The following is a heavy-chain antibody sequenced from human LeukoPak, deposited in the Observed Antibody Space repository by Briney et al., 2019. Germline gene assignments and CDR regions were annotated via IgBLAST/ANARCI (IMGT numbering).Heavy chain of an antibody. V-gene: IGHV3-30-3*01. CDR3: ATGDIVVVVAATGFDY. CDR1: GFTFSSYA. Sequence: GGSLRLSCAASGFTFSSYAMHWVRQAPGKGLEWVAVISYDGSNKYYADSVKGRFTISRDNSKNTLYLQMNSLIAEDTAVYYCATGDIVVVVAATGFDYWGQGTLVTVSS. J-gene: IGHJ4*02. CDR2: ISYDGSNK. D-gene: IGHD2-15*01.